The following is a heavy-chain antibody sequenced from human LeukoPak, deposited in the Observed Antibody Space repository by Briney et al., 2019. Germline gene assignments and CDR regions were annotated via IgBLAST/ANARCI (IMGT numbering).Heavy chain of an antibody. V-gene: IGHV3-23*01. CDR1: GFTFSNSA. CDR2: LSGSGITT. Sequence: QPGGSLRLSCAASGFTFSNSAMSWVRQAPGKGLEWVSTLSGSGITTYYADSVKGRFTISRDNSKNTLYLQMNSLRAEDTAVYYCAKDKGWDFLPRCYDSSGYYGYFDYWGQGTLVTVSS. D-gene: IGHD3-22*01. J-gene: IGHJ4*02. CDR3: AKDKGWDFLPRCYDSSGYYGYFDY.